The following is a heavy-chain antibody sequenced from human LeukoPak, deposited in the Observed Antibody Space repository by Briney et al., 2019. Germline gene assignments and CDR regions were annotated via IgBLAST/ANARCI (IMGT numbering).Heavy chain of an antibody. CDR2: ISGSGAHT. D-gene: IGHD6-19*01. V-gene: IGHV3-23*01. Sequence: GGSLRLSCAACGFTFSTYAMSWVRQAPGEGLEWVSGISGSGAHTYYADSVKGRFTISRDNSKNTLYLQMNSLRAEDTAVYYCAKNMYAVTGTIDYWGQGTLVTVSS. CDR1: GFTFSTYA. J-gene: IGHJ4*02. CDR3: AKNMYAVTGTIDY.